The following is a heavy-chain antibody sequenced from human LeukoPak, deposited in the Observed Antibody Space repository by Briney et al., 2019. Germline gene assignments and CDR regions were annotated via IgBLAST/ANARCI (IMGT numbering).Heavy chain of an antibody. D-gene: IGHD2-21*02. CDR2: IWYDGSNK. CDR3: ARDAPYCGGDCYTYGMDV. Sequence: GGSLRLSRAASGFTFSSYAMSWVRQAPGKGLEWVAVIWYDGSNKYYADSVKGRFTISRDNSKNTLYLQMNSLRAEDTAVYYCARDAPYCGGDCYTYGMDVWGQGTTVTVSS. CDR1: GFTFSSYA. J-gene: IGHJ6*02. V-gene: IGHV3-33*08.